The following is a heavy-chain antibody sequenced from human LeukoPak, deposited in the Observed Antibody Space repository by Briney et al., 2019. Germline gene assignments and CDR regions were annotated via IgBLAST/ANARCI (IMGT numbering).Heavy chain of an antibody. D-gene: IGHD6-19*01. Sequence: SETLSLTCTVSGGSISSSSYYWSWIRQPPGKGLEWIGYYSGSTNYNPSLKSRVIISVDTSKNQFSLKLSSVTAADTAVYYCARLFYSNGPDYWGQGTLVTVSS. CDR1: GGSISSSSYY. CDR2: YSGST. V-gene: IGHV4-61*05. J-gene: IGHJ4*02. CDR3: ARLFYSNGPDY.